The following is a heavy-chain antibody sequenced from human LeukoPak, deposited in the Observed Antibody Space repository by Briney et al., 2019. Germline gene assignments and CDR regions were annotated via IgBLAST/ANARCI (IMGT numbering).Heavy chain of an antibody. CDR2: INHSGST. D-gene: IGHD2-21*02. V-gene: IGHV4-34*01. CDR3: ARGRVTAKYTN. J-gene: IGHJ4*02. CDR1: GGSFSGYY. Sequence: PSETLSLTCAVYGGSFSGYYWSWIHQPPGKGLEWIGEINHSGSTNYNPSLKSRVTISVDTSKNQFSLKLSSVTAADTAVYYCARGRVTAKYTNWGQGTLVTVSS.